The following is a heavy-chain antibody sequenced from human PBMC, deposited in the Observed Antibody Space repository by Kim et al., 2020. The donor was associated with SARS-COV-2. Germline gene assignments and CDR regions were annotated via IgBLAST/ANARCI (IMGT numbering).Heavy chain of an antibody. CDR2: IWYDGSNK. Sequence: EGSLRLSCAASGFTFSSYGMHWVRQAPGKGLEWVAVIWYDGSNKYYADSVKGRFTISRDNSKNTLYLQMNSLRAEDTAVYYCARVEHDEYSSPPRPYYYYYYGMDVWGQGTTVTVSS. V-gene: IGHV3-33*01. CDR3: ARVEHDEYSSPPRPYYYYYYGMDV. CDR1: GFTFSSYG. D-gene: IGHD6-6*01. J-gene: IGHJ6*02.